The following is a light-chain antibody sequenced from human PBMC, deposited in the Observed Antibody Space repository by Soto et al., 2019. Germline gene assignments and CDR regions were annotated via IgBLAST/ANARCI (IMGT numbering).Light chain of an antibody. Sequence: IQVTQSPSPLSGSVGDRVTITCRASQTISSWLAWYQQKPGKAPKLMIYKASTLKSGVPSRFSGSGSGTEFSLTITSLQPEDFATYYCQQLFDSPITFGQGTRLEIK. V-gene: IGKV1-5*03. CDR3: QQLFDSPIT. CDR2: KAS. J-gene: IGKJ5*01. CDR1: QTISSW.